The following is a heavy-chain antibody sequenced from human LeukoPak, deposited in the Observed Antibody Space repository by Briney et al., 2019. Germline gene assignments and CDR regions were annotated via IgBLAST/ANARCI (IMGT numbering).Heavy chain of an antibody. V-gene: IGHV3-7*03. Sequence: PGGSLRLSCAASGFTFSSYWMSWVRQAPGKGLEWVANIKQDGSEKYYVDSVKGRFTISRDNAKNSLYPQMNSLRAEDTAVYYCARERIQLWLSYNWFDPWGQGTLVTVSS. CDR3: ARERIQLWLSYNWFDP. CDR1: GFTFSSYW. J-gene: IGHJ5*02. CDR2: IKQDGSEK. D-gene: IGHD5-18*01.